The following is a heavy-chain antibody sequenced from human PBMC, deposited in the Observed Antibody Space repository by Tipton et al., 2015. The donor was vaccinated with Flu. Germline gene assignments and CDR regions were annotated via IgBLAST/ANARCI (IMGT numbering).Heavy chain of an antibody. D-gene: IGHD5-18*01. CDR3: ARGARDGYGYKY. CDR1: GGSIGSGIYY. CDR2: FDISGST. Sequence: TLSLTCTVSGGSIGSGIYYWSWIRQPAGKGLEWIGRFDISGSTNYNPSLKSRVSISVDTSKNQFSLEMRSVTAADMAVYYCARGARDGYGYKYWGQGTLVTVSS. J-gene: IGHJ4*02. V-gene: IGHV4-61*02.